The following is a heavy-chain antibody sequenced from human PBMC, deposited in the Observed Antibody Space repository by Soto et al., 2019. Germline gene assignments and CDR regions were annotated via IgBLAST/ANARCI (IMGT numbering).Heavy chain of an antibody. D-gene: IGHD1-26*01. Sequence: GGSRRLSCAGSGFTFNIYALSWVRQTPEKRLEWVSGITDNGAVTFYADSVKGRFSISRDNSKSIIYLQMNSLRAEDTATYYCAIDPKVGSTVTAWGQGT. V-gene: IGHV3-23*01. CDR3: AIDPKVGSTVTA. CDR2: ITDNGAVT. J-gene: IGHJ5*02. CDR1: GFTFNIYA.